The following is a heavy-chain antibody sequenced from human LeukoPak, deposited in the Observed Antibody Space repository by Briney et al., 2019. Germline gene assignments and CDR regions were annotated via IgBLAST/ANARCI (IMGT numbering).Heavy chain of an antibody. CDR3: ARAYRDMVRGVTYDY. V-gene: IGHV3-53*01. J-gene: IGHJ4*02. CDR1: GFTVSSNY. Sequence: GGSLRLSCAASGFTVSSNYMSWVRQAPGKGLEWVSVIYSGGSTYYADSVKGRFTISRDNAKNTLYLQMNSLRAEDTAVYYCARAYRDMVRGVTYDYWGQGTLVTVSS. CDR2: IYSGGST. D-gene: IGHD3-10*01.